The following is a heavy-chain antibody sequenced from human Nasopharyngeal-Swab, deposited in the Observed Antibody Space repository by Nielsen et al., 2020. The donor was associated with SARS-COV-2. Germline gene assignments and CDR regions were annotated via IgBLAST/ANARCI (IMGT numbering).Heavy chain of an antibody. V-gene: IGHV3-21*01. CDR1: GFTFNNYN. Sequence: GGSLSLSCAASGFTFNNYNFNWVRQAPGKGLEWVSSISSISSYIYYADSVKGRFTISRDNAKNSRYLQMNSLSAEDTAVYYCARDGLDYDFWSAYFMDVWGQGTTVTVSS. D-gene: IGHD3-3*01. CDR2: ISSISSYI. J-gene: IGHJ6*02. CDR3: ARDGLDYDFWSAYFMDV.